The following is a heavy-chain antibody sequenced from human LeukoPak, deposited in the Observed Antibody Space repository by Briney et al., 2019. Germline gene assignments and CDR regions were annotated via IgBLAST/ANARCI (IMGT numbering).Heavy chain of an antibody. V-gene: IGHV1-8*02. CDR1: GYIFIGYY. Sequence: ASVKVSCKTSGYIFIGYYMHWVRQATGQGLEWMGWMNPNSGNTGYAQKFQGRVTMTRNTSISTAYMELSSLRSEDTAVYYCARGYHRYYYGSGSWYNWFDPWGQGTLVTVSS. CDR2: MNPNSGNT. CDR3: ARGYHRYYYGSGSWYNWFDP. J-gene: IGHJ5*02. D-gene: IGHD3-10*01.